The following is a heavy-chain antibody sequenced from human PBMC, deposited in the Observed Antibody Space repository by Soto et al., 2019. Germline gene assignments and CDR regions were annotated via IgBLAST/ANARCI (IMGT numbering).Heavy chain of an antibody. V-gene: IGHV2-5*01. Sequence: SGPTLVNPTQTLTLTCTFSGFSLSSSGVGVGWIRQPPGKALEWLALIYWNDDKRYSPSLKSRLTITKDTSKNQVVLTMTNMDPVDTATYYCAHHRFGSGYLGHYYYGMDVWGQGTTVTVSS. D-gene: IGHD5-12*01. CDR2: IYWNDDK. CDR3: AHHRFGSGYLGHYYYGMDV. J-gene: IGHJ6*02. CDR1: GFSLSSSGVG.